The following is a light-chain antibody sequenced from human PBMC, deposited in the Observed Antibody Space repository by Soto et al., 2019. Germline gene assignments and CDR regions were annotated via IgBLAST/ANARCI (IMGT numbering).Light chain of an antibody. CDR3: QQYYGSPWT. J-gene: IGKJ1*01. CDR1: QNILYSSNNKNY. V-gene: IGKV4-1*01. CDR2: WAS. Sequence: DIVMTQSPDSLAVSLGERATIDCKSSQNILYSSNNKNYLAWYQQKPGQPPRLLFYWASTRESGVPDRFSGSGSWSHFSLTIIGLQPEDVSVYYCQQYYGSPWTFGQGTKVEVK.